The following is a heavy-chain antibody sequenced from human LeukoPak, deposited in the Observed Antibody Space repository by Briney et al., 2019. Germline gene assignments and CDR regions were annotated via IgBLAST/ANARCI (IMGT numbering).Heavy chain of an antibody. CDR1: GASISRYY. V-gene: IGHV4-59*01. CDR2: IYYSGSI. J-gene: IGHJ4*02. D-gene: IGHD3-22*01. Sequence: SETLSLICTVSGASISRYYWSWIRQPPGKGLEWNGDIYYSGSIKYNPSLKSRVTMSVDTSKNQFSLKLSSVTAADTAIYYCARENPSGYYNRPIDYWGQGTLVTVSS. CDR3: ARENPSGYYNRPIDY.